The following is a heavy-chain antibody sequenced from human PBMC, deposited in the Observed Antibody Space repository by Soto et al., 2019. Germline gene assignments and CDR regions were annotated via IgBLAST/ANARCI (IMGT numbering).Heavy chain of an antibody. CDR2: ISGTSDYT. J-gene: IGHJ5*02. D-gene: IGHD3-3*01. CDR1: GFTFSSYA. Sequence: GGSLRLSCAGSGFTFSSYALSWVRQAPGKGLEWVSSISGTSDYTYYADSVKGRFTISRDNSKNTLYLQMNNLSAEDTAVYYCAKDPLFGVVSNWFDPWGRGTLVTVSS. V-gene: IGHV3-23*01. CDR3: AKDPLFGVVSNWFDP.